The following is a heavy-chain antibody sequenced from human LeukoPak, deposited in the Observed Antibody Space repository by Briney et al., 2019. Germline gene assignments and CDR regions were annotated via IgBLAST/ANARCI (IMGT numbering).Heavy chain of an antibody. CDR1: GFTFSSYA. CDR2: ISGSGGST. V-gene: IGHV3-23*01. Sequence: GGSLGLSCAASGFTFSSYAMSWVRQAPGKGLEWVSVISGSGGSTDYADSVKGRFTISRDNSKNTLYLQMDSLRAEDTAIYYCAKDLGYCGGDCYSGSLDYWGQGTLVTVSS. CDR3: AKDLGYCGGDCYSGSLDY. D-gene: IGHD2-21*01. J-gene: IGHJ4*02.